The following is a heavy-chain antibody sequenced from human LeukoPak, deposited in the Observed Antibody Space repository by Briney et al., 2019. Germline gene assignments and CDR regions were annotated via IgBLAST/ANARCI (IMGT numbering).Heavy chain of an antibody. CDR2: INPYHGKT. J-gene: IGHJ4*02. D-gene: IGHD6-6*01. Sequence: GASVKVSCKASGYNFITYGFSWVRQAPGQGLEWMGWINPYHGKTKYAQTFQGRVTMTTDTSTNTAHMELRSLTSDDTAVYFCARDRIAAAVLDYWGQGTLVTVSS. CDR3: ARDRIAAAVLDY. CDR1: GYNFITYG. V-gene: IGHV1-18*01.